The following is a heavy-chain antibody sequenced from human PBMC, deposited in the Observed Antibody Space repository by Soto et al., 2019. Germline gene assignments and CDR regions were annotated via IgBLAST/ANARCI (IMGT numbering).Heavy chain of an antibody. CDR3: AKDLFVVVVDATHY. V-gene: IGHV3-23*01. J-gene: IGHJ4*02. Sequence: GGSLRLSCAASEFTFSSYAMSWVRQAPGKGLEWVSAISGSGGSTYYADSVKGRFTISRDNSKNTLYLQMNSLRAEDTAVYYCAKDLFVVVVDATHYSGQGTLVTVSS. D-gene: IGHD2-15*01. CDR2: ISGSGGST. CDR1: EFTFSSYA.